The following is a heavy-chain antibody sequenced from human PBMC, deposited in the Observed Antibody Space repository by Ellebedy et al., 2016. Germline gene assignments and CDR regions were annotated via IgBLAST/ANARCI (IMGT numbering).Heavy chain of an antibody. Sequence: GESLKISCAATGFTFRNYAMSWVRQAPGKGLEWVSSISNGSGGSRYYAGSVKGRFTISRDSSKNTLYLQMNSLRADDTAVYYCRQGHYADLWGQGTLVTVSS. CDR1: GFTFRNYA. CDR2: ISNGSGGSR. CDR3: RQGHYADL. V-gene: IGHV3-23*01. D-gene: IGHD4-17*01. J-gene: IGHJ4*02.